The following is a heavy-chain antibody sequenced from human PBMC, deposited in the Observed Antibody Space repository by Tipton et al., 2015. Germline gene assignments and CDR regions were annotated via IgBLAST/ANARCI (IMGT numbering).Heavy chain of an antibody. V-gene: IGHV4-61*01. CDR2: TFSGGST. J-gene: IGHJ5*02. CDR3: TKFNCGGDCYSYRGWFDP. CDR1: GGSVISGTDY. Sequence: TLSLTCTVSGGSVISGTDYWSWIRQPPGKGLEWIGYTFSGGSTNYNPSLKSRVTISLDTSKNQFSLNLNSVTAADTAVYYCTKFNCGGDCYSYRGWFDPWVQGTLVTVSS. D-gene: IGHD2-21*02.